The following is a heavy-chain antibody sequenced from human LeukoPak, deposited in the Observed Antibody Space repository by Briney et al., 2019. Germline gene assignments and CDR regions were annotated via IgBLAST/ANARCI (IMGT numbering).Heavy chain of an antibody. CDR1: GFIFSDHY. Sequence: GGSLRLSCAASGFIFSDHYIDWVREAPGKGLEWVGRSRNKANSYTTEYAASVKGRFTISRDDSKNSLYLQMNSLKTEDTAVYYCAPGGDYCSSSSCPSWGQGTIVTVSS. J-gene: IGHJ3*01. D-gene: IGHD2-2*01. V-gene: IGHV3-72*01. CDR2: SRNKANSYTT. CDR3: APGGDYCSSSSCPS.